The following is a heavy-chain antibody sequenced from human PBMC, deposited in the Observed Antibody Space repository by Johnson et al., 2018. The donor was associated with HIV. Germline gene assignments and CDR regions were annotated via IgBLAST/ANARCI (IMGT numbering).Heavy chain of an antibody. D-gene: IGHD1-1*01. CDR1: GITFSNAW. J-gene: IGHJ3*02. CDR2: IKSKTDGGTT. CDR3: TTGVSWNDACHI. V-gene: IGHV3-15*01. Sequence: MHLVESGGGLVKPGVSLRLSCAASGITFSNAWMSWVRQAPGKGLEWVGRIKSKTDGGTTDYAAPVKGRFTISRDDSENTLYLQMNSLKIEDTALYYCTTGVSWNDACHIWAQGTMVTVSS.